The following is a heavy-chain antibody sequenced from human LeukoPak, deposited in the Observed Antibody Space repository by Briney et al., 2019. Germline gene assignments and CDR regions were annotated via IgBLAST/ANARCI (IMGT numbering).Heavy chain of an antibody. D-gene: IGHD2-21*01. J-gene: IGHJ4*02. CDR3: ARDDCGDTCYPGGY. CDR2: INGGNGDT. CDR1: GYTFTNYV. Sequence: ASVKVSCKASGYTFTNYVVHWVSQAPGQRPEWMGWINGGNGDTKYSQNFQGRVTITRDTSAGTAYMELSSLTSEDTALYYCARDDCGDTCYPGGYWGQGTLVTVSS. V-gene: IGHV1-3*01.